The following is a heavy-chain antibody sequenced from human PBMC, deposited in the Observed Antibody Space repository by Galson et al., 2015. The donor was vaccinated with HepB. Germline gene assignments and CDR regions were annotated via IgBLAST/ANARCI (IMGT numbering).Heavy chain of an antibody. CDR3: ARVRGGSRYYYYGMDV. Sequence: SLRLSCAASGFTFSSYWMSWVRQAPGKGLEWVANIKQDGSEEYYADSVKGRFTISRDNAKNSLYLQMNSLRAEDTAVYYCARVRGGSRYYYYGMDVWGQGTTVTVSS. D-gene: IGHD2-15*01. V-gene: IGHV3-7*03. CDR2: IKQDGSEE. CDR1: GFTFSSYW. J-gene: IGHJ6*02.